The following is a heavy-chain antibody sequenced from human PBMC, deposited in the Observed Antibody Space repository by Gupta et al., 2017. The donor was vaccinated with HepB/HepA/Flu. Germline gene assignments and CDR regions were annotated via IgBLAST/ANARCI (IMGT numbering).Heavy chain of an antibody. Sequence: EWFGRIYYGGSATYHPSLDSRVTISLDTPKNRVCLRLTSVTAADTAVYFCARHLSLRGFTFGTFDTFDMWGQGTMVTVSS. CDR3: ARHLSLRGFTFGTFDTFDM. D-gene: IGHD5-18*01. CDR2: IYYGGSA. J-gene: IGHJ3*02. V-gene: IGHV4-59*08.